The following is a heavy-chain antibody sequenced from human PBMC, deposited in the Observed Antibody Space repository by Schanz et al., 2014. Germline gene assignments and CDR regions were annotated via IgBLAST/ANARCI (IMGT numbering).Heavy chain of an antibody. CDR1: GFTVSSNY. J-gene: IGHJ4*02. V-gene: IGHV3-53*01. CDR3: ARDQASTH. Sequence: ESGGGLIQPGGSLRLSCAVSGFTVSSNYMSWVRQAPGKGLEPVSVTYLGGNTDYADSVKGRFTISRDDSKNTLHLQMNSLRSEDTAIYFCARDQASTHWGQGTPVTVSS. CDR2: TYLGGNT.